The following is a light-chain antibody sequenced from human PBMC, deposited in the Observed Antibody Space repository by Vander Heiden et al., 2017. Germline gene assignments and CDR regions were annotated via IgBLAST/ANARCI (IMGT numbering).Light chain of an antibody. CDR2: AAS. CDR1: QSISSY. Sequence: DIQMTQSPSSLSASVGDRVTITCRASQSISSYLNWYQQKPGKAPKLLIYAASSLQSRVPSRFSGSGSGTDFTLTISSLQPEDFATYYCQQSYSTPRTFGQWTKVEIK. CDR3: QQSYSTPRT. V-gene: IGKV1-39*01. J-gene: IGKJ1*01.